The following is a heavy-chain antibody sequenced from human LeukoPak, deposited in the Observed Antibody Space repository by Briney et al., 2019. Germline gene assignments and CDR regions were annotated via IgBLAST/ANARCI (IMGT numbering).Heavy chain of an antibody. Sequence: GGSLRLSCAASGFTFSSYSMNWVRQAPGKGLEWVSSISSSSSYIYYADSVKGRFTISRDNAENSLYLQMNSLRAEDTAVYYCAREFGWYFDCWGQGTLVTVSS. V-gene: IGHV3-21*01. J-gene: IGHJ4*02. CDR3: AREFGWYFDC. CDR1: GFTFSSYS. D-gene: IGHD3-16*01. CDR2: ISSSSSYI.